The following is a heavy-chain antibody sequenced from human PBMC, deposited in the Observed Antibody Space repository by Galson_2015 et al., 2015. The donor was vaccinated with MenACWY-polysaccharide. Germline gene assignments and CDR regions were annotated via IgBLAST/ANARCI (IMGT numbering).Heavy chain of an antibody. J-gene: IGHJ4*02. CDR2: TSNRGIT. D-gene: IGHD3-3*01. CDR3: VKDRGAIFGDS. CDR1: GFTFSTYA. V-gene: IGHV3-23*01. Sequence: SLRLSCAASGFTFSTYAMSWVRQAPGTGLEWVSTTSNRGITYYAESVKGRFTISRDNSKNTLHLQMSSLGAEDTALYYCVKDRGAIFGDSWGQGALVAVSS.